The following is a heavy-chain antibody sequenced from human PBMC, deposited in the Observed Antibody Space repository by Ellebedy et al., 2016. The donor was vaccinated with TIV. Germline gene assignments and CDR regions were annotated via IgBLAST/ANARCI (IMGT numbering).Heavy chain of an antibody. CDR2: ISGSGVTT. CDR3: ARDYASG. D-gene: IGHD3-16*01. V-gene: IGHV3-23*01. Sequence: PGGSLRLSCADSGFTFDTYAMSWVRQAPGKGLEWVSHISGSGVTTYYADSVRGRFSISRDNSKNTLYLQMNSLRAEDTAVYYCARDYASGWGQGTLVTVSS. J-gene: IGHJ4*02. CDR1: GFTFDTYA.